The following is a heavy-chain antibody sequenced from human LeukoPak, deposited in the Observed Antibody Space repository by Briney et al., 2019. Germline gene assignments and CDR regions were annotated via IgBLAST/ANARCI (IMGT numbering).Heavy chain of an antibody. CDR1: GFTFRTHW. Sequence: PGGSLRLSCAASGFTFRTHWMHWVRQGPGKGLVWVSRVNSDGSITTYADSVKGRFTISRDNAKNTLYLQMNSLRAEDTAVYYCARDVPGRLGGVDYWGQGTQVTVSS. D-gene: IGHD3-10*02. J-gene: IGHJ4*02. V-gene: IGHV3-74*03. CDR3: ARDVPGRLGGVDY. CDR2: VNSDGSIT.